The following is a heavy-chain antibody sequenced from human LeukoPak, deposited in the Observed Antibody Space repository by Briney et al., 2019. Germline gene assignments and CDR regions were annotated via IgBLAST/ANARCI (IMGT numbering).Heavy chain of an antibody. D-gene: IGHD4-11*01. CDR2: IWNDGSNK. CDR3: AKDAQRGFDYSNSLEY. CDR1: GFTVINNY. V-gene: IGHV3-33*06. J-gene: IGHJ4*02. Sequence: SGGSLRLSCAASGFTVINNYMSWLRQAPGRGLEWVAVIWNDGSNKYYADSVKGRFTISRDNSQNTVDLHMNSLRAEDTAVYYCAKDAQRGFDYSNSLEYWGQGTLVTVSS.